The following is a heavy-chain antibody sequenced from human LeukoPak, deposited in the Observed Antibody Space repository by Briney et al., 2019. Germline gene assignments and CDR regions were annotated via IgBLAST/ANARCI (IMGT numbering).Heavy chain of an antibody. D-gene: IGHD6-19*01. CDR1: GYSFTSYW. CDR3: ARFGVAGDAFDI. Sequence: GEFLKISWKGSGYSFTSYWIGWERQMPGKGLEWMWIIYPGDSDTRYSPSFQGQVTISADQSISTAYLQWSSLKASDTAMYYCARFGVAGDAFDIWGQGTMVTVSS. CDR2: IYPGDSDT. V-gene: IGHV5-51*06. J-gene: IGHJ3*02.